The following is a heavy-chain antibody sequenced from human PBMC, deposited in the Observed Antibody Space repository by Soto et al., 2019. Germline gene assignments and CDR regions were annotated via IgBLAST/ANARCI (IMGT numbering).Heavy chain of an antibody. CDR1: GYTFTSYG. CDR3: AREARIYYDSSGYIDY. D-gene: IGHD3-22*01. CDR2: ISAYNGNT. V-gene: IGHV1-18*04. Sequence: ASVKVSCKASGYTFTSYGISWVRQAPGQGLEWMGWISAYNGNTNYAQKLQGRVTMTTDTSTSTAYMELRSLRSDDTAVYYCAREARIYYDSSGYIDYWGQGTLLTVSS. J-gene: IGHJ4*02.